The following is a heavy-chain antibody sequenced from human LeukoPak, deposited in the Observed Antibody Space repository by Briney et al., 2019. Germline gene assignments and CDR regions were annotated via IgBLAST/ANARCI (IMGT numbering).Heavy chain of an antibody. CDR3: ARGRSGWFDY. CDR1: GFTFSSYS. D-gene: IGHD6-19*01. J-gene: IGHJ4*02. Sequence: GGSLRLSCAASGFTFSSYSMNWVRQAPGKGLEWVSSISSSSSYIYYADSVKGRSTISRDNAKNSLYLQMNSLRAEDTAVYYCARGRSGWFDYWGQGTLVTVSS. CDR2: ISSSSSYI. V-gene: IGHV3-21*01.